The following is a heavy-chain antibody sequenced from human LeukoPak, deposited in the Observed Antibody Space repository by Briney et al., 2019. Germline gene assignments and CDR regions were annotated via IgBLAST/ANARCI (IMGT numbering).Heavy chain of an antibody. Sequence: SVTVSCKASGGTFSSYAISWVRQAPGQGLEWMGGIIPIFGTANYAQKFQGRVTITTDESTSTAYMELSSLRSEDTAVYYCASSSLRNSGPPPYYYYLGVWGKGTTVTVSS. V-gene: IGHV1-69*05. CDR1: GGTFSSYA. CDR2: IIPIFGTA. J-gene: IGHJ6*03. CDR3: ASSSLRNSGPPPYYYYLGV. D-gene: IGHD4-23*01.